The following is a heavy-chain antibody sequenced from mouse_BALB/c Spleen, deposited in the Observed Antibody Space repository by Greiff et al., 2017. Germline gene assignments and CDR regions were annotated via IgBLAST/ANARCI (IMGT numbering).Heavy chain of an antibody. CDR2: ISDGGSYT. CDR3: ARDRDYGYGAMDY. CDR1: GFTFSDYY. J-gene: IGHJ4*01. Sequence: EVMLVESGGGLVKPGGSLKLSCAASGFTFSDYYMYWVRQTPEKRLEWVATISDGGSYTYYPDSVKGRFTISRDNAKNNLYLQMSSLKSEDTAMYYCARDRDYGYGAMDYWGQGTSVTVSS. D-gene: IGHD1-2*01. V-gene: IGHV5-4*02.